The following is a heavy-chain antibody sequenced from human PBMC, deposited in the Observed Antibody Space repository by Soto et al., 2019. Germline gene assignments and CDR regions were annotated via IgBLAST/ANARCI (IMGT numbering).Heavy chain of an antibody. J-gene: IGHJ4*02. CDR1: GGSISSYY. Sequence: SETLSLTCTVSGGSISSYYWSWIRQPAGKGLEWIGRIYPSGTTNYNPSLKSRATMSADTSKNHFSLKLSSVTAADTAVYYCARDTFWSASFTLDYWGQGAPGHRLL. V-gene: IGHV4-4*07. CDR2: IYPSGTT. D-gene: IGHD3-3*01. CDR3: ARDTFWSASFTLDY.